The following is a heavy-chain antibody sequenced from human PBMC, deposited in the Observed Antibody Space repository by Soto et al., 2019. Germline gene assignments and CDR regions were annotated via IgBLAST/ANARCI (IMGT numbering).Heavy chain of an antibody. CDR2: ISYDGSKN. V-gene: IGHV3-30*03. J-gene: IGHJ6*02. Sequence: QVQLMESGGGVVQPGRSLRLSCAASGFSFSDFGMHWVRQAPGKGLEWVAVISYDGSKNYHVDSVKGRFTIFRDNSKNTLFLQMNSLRDEDTAVYYCASSCVYYYYGVNVWGQGTTVTVSS. CDR3: ASSCVYYYYGVNV. CDR1: GFSFSDFG.